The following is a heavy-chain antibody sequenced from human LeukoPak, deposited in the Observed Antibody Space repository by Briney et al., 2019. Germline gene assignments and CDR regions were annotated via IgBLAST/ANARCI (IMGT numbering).Heavy chain of an antibody. CDR3: ARAAMVREGGFDY. CDR2: IGTAGDT. D-gene: IGHD3-10*01. V-gene: IGHV3-13*01. J-gene: IGHJ4*02. CDR1: GFTFSSYD. Sequence: PGGSLRLSCAASGFTFSSYDMHWVRQATGKGLEWVSAIGTAGDTYYPGSVKGRFTISRENAKNSLYLQMNSLRAGDTAVYYCARAAMVREGGFDYWAREPWSPSPQ.